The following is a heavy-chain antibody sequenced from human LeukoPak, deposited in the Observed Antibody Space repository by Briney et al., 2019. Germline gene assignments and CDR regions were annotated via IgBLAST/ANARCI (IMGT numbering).Heavy chain of an antibody. J-gene: IGHJ4*02. D-gene: IGHD3-16*01. CDR2: ISGSGGST. V-gene: IGHV3-23*01. CDR3: AKGSGGYPGARGYFDY. CDR1: GFTFSSYA. Sequence: GGSLRLSCAASGFTFSSYAMSWVRQAPGKGLEWVSAISGSGGSTYYADSVKGRFTISRDNSKNTLYLQMNSLRAEDTAVYYCAKGSGGYPGARGYFDYWGQGTLVTVSS.